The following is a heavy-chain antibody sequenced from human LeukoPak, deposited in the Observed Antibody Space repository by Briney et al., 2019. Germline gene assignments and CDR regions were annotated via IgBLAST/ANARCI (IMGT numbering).Heavy chain of an antibody. CDR1: EYRLISHW. J-gene: IGHJ4*02. V-gene: IGHV3-23*01. CDR2: ISGSGGNT. D-gene: IGHD3-10*01. Sequence: GGSLRLSCVTSREYRLISHWMNWVRQAPGKWLEWVSAISGSGGNTYYADSVKGRFTISRDHSKNTLYLQMNSVRAEDTAVYYCAVPYGFGELLYRFDYWGQGTLVTVSS. CDR3: AVPYGFGELLYRFDY.